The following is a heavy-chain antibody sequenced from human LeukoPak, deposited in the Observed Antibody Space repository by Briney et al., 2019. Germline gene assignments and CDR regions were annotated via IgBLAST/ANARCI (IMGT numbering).Heavy chain of an antibody. Sequence: SETLSLTCAVYGGSFSGYYWSWIRQPPGKGLEWIGYIYYSGSTYYNPSLKSRVTISVDTSKDQFSLKLSSVTAADTAVYYCARATWELHDYWGQGTLVTVSS. V-gene: IGHV4-34*01. J-gene: IGHJ4*02. CDR3: ARATWELHDY. CDR2: IYYSGST. D-gene: IGHD1-26*01. CDR1: GGSFSGYY.